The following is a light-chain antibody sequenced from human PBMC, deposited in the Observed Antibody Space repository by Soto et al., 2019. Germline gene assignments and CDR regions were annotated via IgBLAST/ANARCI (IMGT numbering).Light chain of an antibody. CDR1: SSDAGGYNY. Sequence: QSALTQPRSVSGSPGQSVTISCTGTSSDAGGYNYVSWYQQHPGKAPKLMIYDVSKRPSGVPDRFSGSKSGNTASLTISGLQAEDEADYYCCSYAGSYTFVVFGGGTKVTVL. CDR2: DVS. CDR3: CSYAGSYTFVV. J-gene: IGLJ2*01. V-gene: IGLV2-11*01.